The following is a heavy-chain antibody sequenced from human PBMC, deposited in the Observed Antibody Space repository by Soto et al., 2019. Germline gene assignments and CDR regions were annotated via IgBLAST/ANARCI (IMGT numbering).Heavy chain of an antibody. CDR1: GFTFSSYG. CDR3: ARDPSSVLRYSDWLEIYGMDV. V-gene: IGHV3-33*01. CDR2: IWYDGSNK. Sequence: GGSLRLSCAASGFTFSSYGMHWVRQAPGKGLEWVAVIWYDGSNKYYADSVKGRFTISRDNSKNTLYLQMNSLRAEDTAVYYCARDPSSVLRYSDWLEIYGMDVWGQGTTVTVSS. J-gene: IGHJ6*02. D-gene: IGHD3-9*01.